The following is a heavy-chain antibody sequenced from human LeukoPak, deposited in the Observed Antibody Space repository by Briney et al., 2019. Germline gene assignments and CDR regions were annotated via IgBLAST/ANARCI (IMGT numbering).Heavy chain of an antibody. CDR3: ARELGSGFFDY. J-gene: IGHJ4*02. CDR1: GFTFSSYA. Sequence: PGRSLRLSCAASGFTFSSYAMHWVRQAPGKGLEWVAVISYDGSNKYYADSVKGRFTISRDNSKNTLYLQMNSLRAEDTAVYYCARELGSGFFDYWGQGTLVTVSS. V-gene: IGHV3-30-3*01. CDR2: ISYDGSNK. D-gene: IGHD6-19*01.